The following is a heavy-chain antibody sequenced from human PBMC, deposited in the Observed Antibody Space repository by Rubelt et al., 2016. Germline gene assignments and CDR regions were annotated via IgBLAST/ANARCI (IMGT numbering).Heavy chain of an antibody. J-gene: IGHJ6*02. CDR1: GGSISSSSYY. CDR2: IYYSGST. Sequence: QLQLQESGPGLVTPSETLSLTCTVSGGSISSSSYYCGWIRQPPGKGLEWIGSIYYSGSTYYNPSLKSRFTMSVDTSKNQFSLKLSSVTAADTAVYYCARGRMGFHYYYYGMDVWCQGTTVTVSS. D-gene: IGHD1-26*01. V-gene: IGHV4-39*07. CDR3: ARGRMGFHYYYYGMDV.